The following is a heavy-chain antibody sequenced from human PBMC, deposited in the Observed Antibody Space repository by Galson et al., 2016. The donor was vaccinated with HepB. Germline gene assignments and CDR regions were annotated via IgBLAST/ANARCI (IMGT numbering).Heavy chain of an antibody. J-gene: IGHJ4*02. D-gene: IGHD6-19*01. CDR3: AAGRSSSGWGLKF. V-gene: IGHV1-58*02. Sequence: SVKVSCKASGSSFITSAIQWVRQARGQRPEWIGWIVIGNGNTSYAQKFQERVTVTRDMSTNTAYMELNSLRSDDTAVYYCAAGRSSSGWGLKFWGQGTLVTVSS. CDR2: IVIGNGNT. CDR1: GSSFITSA.